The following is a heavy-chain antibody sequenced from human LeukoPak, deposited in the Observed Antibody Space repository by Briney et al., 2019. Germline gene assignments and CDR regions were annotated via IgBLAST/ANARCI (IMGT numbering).Heavy chain of an antibody. Sequence: SETLSLTCTVSGGSISSSSYYWSWIRQPPGKGLEWIGEINHSGSTNYNPSLKSRVTISVDTSKNQFSLKLSSVTAADTAVYYCARTGEVGWFDPWGQGTLVTVSS. D-gene: IGHD3-16*01. V-gene: IGHV4-39*07. CDR3: ARTGEVGWFDP. CDR1: GGSISSSSYY. J-gene: IGHJ5*02. CDR2: INHSGST.